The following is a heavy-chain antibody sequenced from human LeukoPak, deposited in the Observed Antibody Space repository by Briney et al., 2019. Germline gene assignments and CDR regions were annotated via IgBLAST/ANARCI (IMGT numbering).Heavy chain of an antibody. Sequence: GGSLRLSCVASGFIFADYAVHWVRQVPGKGLEWVSLISGDGGSTYYADSVKGRFTISRDNSENSLYLQMNSLRTEDTALYYCAKGKTFYGSGSYSDCWGQGTLVTISS. CDR3: AKGKTFYGSGSYSDC. CDR2: ISGDGGST. CDR1: GFIFADYA. V-gene: IGHV3-43*02. D-gene: IGHD3-10*01. J-gene: IGHJ4*02.